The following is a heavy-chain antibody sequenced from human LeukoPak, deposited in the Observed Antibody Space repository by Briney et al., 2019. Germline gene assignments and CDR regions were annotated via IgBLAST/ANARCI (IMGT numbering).Heavy chain of an antibody. Sequence: GGSLRLSCAASGFTFSNFNMNWVRQAPGKGLEWVSCISSSGYSIYYADSVKGRFTISRDNAKNSLYLQMNSLRAEDTAVYYCARDLTDPPYYYYIDVWGKGTTVTISS. CDR1: GFTFSNFN. CDR3: ARDLTDPPYYYYIDV. J-gene: IGHJ6*03. V-gene: IGHV3-21*01. CDR2: ISSSGYSI.